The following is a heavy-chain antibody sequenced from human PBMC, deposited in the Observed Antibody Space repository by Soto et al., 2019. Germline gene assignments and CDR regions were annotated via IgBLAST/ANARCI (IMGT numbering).Heavy chain of an antibody. Sequence: GASVKVSCKASGYTFTSYAMHWVRQAPGQRLEWMGWINAGNGNTKYSQKFQGRVTITRDTSASTAYMELSSLRSEDTAVYYCARDGGNSGSFYYYYGMDVWGQGTTVTVSS. J-gene: IGHJ6*02. CDR2: INAGNGNT. CDR1: GYTFTSYA. CDR3: ARDGGNSGSFYYYYGMDV. V-gene: IGHV1-3*01. D-gene: IGHD2-21*02.